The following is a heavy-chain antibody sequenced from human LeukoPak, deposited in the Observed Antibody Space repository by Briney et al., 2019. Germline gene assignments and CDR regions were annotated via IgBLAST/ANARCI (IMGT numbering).Heavy chain of an antibody. CDR1: GGSISSSSYY. J-gene: IGHJ4*02. Sequence: PSETLSLTCTVSGGSISSSSYYWGWIRQPPGKGLEWIGSIYYSGSTYYNPSLKSRVTISVDTSKNQFSLKLSSVTAADTAVYYCAGDQNSSSGKDYWGQGTLVTVSS. V-gene: IGHV4-39*07. CDR2: IYYSGST. CDR3: AGDQNSSSGKDY. D-gene: IGHD6-6*01.